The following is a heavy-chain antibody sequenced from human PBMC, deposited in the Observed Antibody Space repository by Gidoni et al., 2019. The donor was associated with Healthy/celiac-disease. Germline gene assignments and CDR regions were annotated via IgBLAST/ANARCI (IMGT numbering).Heavy chain of an antibody. CDR3: ATGPSRIVVVPAAPDYFDY. CDR2: INHSGST. D-gene: IGHD2-2*01. Sequence: QVQLQQWGAGLLKPSETLSLTCAVYGGSFSGYYWSWIRQPPGKGLEWIGEINHSGSTNYNPSLKSRVTISVDTSKNQFSLKLSSVTAADTAVYYCATGPSRIVVVPAAPDYFDYWGQGTLVTVSS. J-gene: IGHJ4*02. CDR1: GGSFSGYY. V-gene: IGHV4-34*01.